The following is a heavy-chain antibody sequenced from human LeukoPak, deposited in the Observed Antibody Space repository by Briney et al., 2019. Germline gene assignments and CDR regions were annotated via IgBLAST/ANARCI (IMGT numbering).Heavy chain of an antibody. CDR2: IIPIFGTA. J-gene: IGHJ4*02. V-gene: IGHV1-69*05. CDR1: GGTFSSYA. Sequence: ASVKVSCKASGGTFSSYAISWVRQAPGQGLEWMGRIIPIFGTANYAQKFQGRVTITTDESTSTAYMELSSLRSEDTAVYYCARDLFPGGSYHPFDYWGQGTLVTVSS. CDR3: ARDLFPGGSYHPFDY. D-gene: IGHD1-26*01.